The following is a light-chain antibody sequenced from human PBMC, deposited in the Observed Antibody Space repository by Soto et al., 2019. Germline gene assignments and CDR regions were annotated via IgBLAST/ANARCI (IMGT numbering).Light chain of an antibody. Sequence: DIVMTQTLLSSRVTLGQPASISCRSSQSLVQSDGHTYLSWLHQRPGQLTRVLIYKISNRFYGVPDRFSSSGTGTDFTLKNSRVEAEDVRVYYRMQATQYPRTLGQGTKVEIE. CDR2: KIS. CDR3: MQATQYPRT. J-gene: IGKJ1*01. V-gene: IGKV2-24*01. CDR1: QSLVQSDGHTY.